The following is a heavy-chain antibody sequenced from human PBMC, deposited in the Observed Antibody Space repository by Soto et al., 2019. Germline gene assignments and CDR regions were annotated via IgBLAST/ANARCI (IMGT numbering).Heavy chain of an antibody. CDR2: IYYMGST. J-gene: IGHJ5*02. CDR3: AREVFGPGTGWFDP. V-gene: IGHV4-31*03. D-gene: IGHD3-10*01. CDR1: GGSINSGGYY. Sequence: QVRLQESGPGLVKPSQTLSLTCSVSGGSINSGGYYWSWIRQHPGKGLEYLGYIYYMGSTYYNPSLKSRLTTSLDTSKNQFSLKLTSVTAADTAVYYCAREVFGPGTGWFDPWGQGTLVTVSS.